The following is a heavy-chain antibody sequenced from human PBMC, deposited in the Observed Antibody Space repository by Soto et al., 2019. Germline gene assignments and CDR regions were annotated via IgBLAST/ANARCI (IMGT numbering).Heavy chain of an antibody. Sequence: SLRLSCAASGFTFSSYAMSWVRQAPGKGLEWVSAISGSGGSTYYADSVKGRFIISRDNAQNSLFLQMNTLRPEDTAMYHCARVAYWGPGTQVTVSS. V-gene: IGHV3-23*01. J-gene: IGHJ4*02. CDR1: GFTFSSYA. CDR2: ISGSGGST. CDR3: ARVAY.